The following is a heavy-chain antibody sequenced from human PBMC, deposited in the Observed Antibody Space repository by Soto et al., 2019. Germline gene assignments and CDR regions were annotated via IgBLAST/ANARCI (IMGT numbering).Heavy chain of an antibody. D-gene: IGHD3-10*01. V-gene: IGHV3-74*01. J-gene: IGHJ4*02. CDR1: GFTFSSYS. CDR2: TNSDGSST. Sequence: GGSLRLSCAASGFTFSSYSMNWVRQAPGKGLVWVSRTNSDGSSTTYADSVKGRFTISRDNAKNTLYLQMNSLRAEDTAVYYCARETPIYYGSADYWGQGTLVTVSS. CDR3: ARETPIYYGSADY.